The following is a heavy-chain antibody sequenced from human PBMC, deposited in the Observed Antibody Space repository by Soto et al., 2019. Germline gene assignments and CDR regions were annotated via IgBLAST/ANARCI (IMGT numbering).Heavy chain of an antibody. D-gene: IGHD3-22*01. CDR3: ARGWAYYYDSSGYYSFDY. V-gene: IGHV1-18*01. J-gene: IGHJ4*02. CDR1: GYTFTSYG. Sequence: QVQLVQSGAEVKKPGASVKVSCKASGYTFTSYGISWVRQAPGQGLEWMGWISAYNGNTNYAQKLQGRVTMTTDTSTSTAYMGRRSLRSDDTAVYYCARGWAYYYDSSGYYSFDYWGQGTLVTVSS. CDR2: ISAYNGNT.